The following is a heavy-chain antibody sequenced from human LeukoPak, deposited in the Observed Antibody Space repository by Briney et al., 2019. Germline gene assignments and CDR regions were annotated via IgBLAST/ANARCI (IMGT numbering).Heavy chain of an antibody. V-gene: IGHV3-23*01. D-gene: IGHD3-22*01. CDR2: ISGSGGST. Sequence: GGSLRLSCAASGFTFSSYGMSWVRQAPGKGLEWVSVISGSGGSTYYADSVKGRFTISRDNSKNTLYLQMNSLRAEDTAVYYCAKDVTMIVVVTAFDYWGQGTLVTVSS. CDR3: AKDVTMIVVVTAFDY. CDR1: GFTFSSYG. J-gene: IGHJ4*02.